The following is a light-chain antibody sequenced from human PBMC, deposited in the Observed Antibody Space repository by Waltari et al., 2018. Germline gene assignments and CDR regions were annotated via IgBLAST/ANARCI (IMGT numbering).Light chain of an antibody. CDR3: AAWDHSLHAWV. Sequence: QSVLTQPPSASGTPGQRVTISCSGTRSTVGGHDVNWYHQLPGTAPKVLIYSNNRRPSGVPDRFSGSKSGTSASLAISGLLSEDEADYYCAAWDHSLHAWVFGGGTKLTVL. CDR1: RSTVGGHD. CDR2: SNN. J-gene: IGLJ3*02. V-gene: IGLV1-44*01.